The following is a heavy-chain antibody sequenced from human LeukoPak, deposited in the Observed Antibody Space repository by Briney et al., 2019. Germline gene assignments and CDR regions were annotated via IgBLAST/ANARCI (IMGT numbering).Heavy chain of an antibody. J-gene: IGHJ5*02. D-gene: IGHD3-10*01. V-gene: IGHV3-15*01. Sequence: PGGSLRLSCAASGFNFINAWMTWVRQAPGKGLEWVGRVRSQAEGGTSDYGTPVKGRFTISRDDSKSTVYLQMDSLKTEDTAVYFCFNSDFRGTWGQGTLVTVSS. CDR3: FNSDFRGT. CDR1: GFNFINAW. CDR2: VRSQAEGGTS.